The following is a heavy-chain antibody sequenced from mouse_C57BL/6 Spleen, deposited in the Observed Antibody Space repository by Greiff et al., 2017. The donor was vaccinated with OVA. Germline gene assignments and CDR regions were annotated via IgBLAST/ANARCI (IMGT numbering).Heavy chain of an antibody. CDR3: TRDYDYDRGYFDY. CDR2: LSSGGDYI. CDR1: GFTFSSYA. V-gene: IGHV5-9-1*02. Sequence: EVMLVESGEGLVKPGGSLKLSCAASGFTFSSYAMSWVRQTPEKRLEWVAYLSSGGDYIYYADTVKGRFTISRDNARNTLYLQMSSLKSEDTAMYYCTRDYDYDRGYFDYWGQGTTLTVSS. J-gene: IGHJ2*01. D-gene: IGHD2-4*01.